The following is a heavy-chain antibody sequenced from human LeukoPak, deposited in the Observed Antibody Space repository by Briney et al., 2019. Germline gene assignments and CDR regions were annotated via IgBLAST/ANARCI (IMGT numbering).Heavy chain of an antibody. CDR1: GYTLTELS. J-gene: IGHJ4*02. CDR3: ATEGYDYVWGSHYYFDY. Sequence: ASVKVSCKVSGYTLTELSMHWVRQAPGKGLEWMGGFDPEDGETIYAQKFQGRVTMTEDTSTDTAYMELSSLRSEDTAVYYCATEGYDYVWGSHYYFDYWGQGTLVIVSS. CDR2: FDPEDGET. V-gene: IGHV1-24*01. D-gene: IGHD3-16*01.